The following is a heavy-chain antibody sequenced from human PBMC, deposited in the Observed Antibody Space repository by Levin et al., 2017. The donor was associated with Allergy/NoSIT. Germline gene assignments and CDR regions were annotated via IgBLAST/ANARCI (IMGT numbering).Heavy chain of an antibody. D-gene: IGHD3-22*01. J-gene: IGHJ4*02. V-gene: IGHV4-59*01. CDR2: VINTGTT. CDR1: GGSIGSYY. Sequence: SQTLSLTCTISGGSIGSYYWNWIRQAPGKGLEWIGYVINTGTTFYSPSLKSRVTISVDTSKNQFSLRLTSVTAADTAVYYCARDNYFDSSGSYRLDYWGQGTLVTVSS. CDR3: ARDNYFDSSGSYRLDY.